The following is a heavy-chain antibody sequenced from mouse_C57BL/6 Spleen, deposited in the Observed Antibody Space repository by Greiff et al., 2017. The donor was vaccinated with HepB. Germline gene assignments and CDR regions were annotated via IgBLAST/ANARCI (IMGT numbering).Heavy chain of an antibody. Sequence: QVQLKESGAELVKPGASVKLSCKASGYTFTSYWMHWVKQRPGQGLEWIGMIHPNSGSTNYNEKFKSKATLTVDKSSSTAYMQLSSLTSEDSAVYYCARWSDYEAYWGQGTLVTVSA. J-gene: IGHJ3*01. V-gene: IGHV1-64*01. D-gene: IGHD2-4*01. CDR3: ARWSDYEAY. CDR1: GYTFTSYW. CDR2: IHPNSGST.